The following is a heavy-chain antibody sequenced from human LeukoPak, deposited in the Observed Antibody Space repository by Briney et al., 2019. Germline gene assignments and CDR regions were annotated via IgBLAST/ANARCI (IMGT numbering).Heavy chain of an antibody. CDR2: IYYSGSN. D-gene: IGHD6-19*01. J-gene: IGHJ4*02. Sequence: SETLSLTCTVSGGSISSYYWSWIRQPPGKGLEWIGYIYYSGSNNYNPSLKSRVTISVDTSKNQFSLKLSSVTAADTAVYYCARVSSGWYRYFDYWGQGTLVTVSS. CDR1: GGSISSYY. CDR3: ARVSSGWYRYFDY. V-gene: IGHV4-59*01.